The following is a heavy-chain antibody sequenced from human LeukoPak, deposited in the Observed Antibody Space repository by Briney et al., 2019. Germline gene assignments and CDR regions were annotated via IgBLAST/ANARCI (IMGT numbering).Heavy chain of an antibody. CDR1: GYSFTSYW. Sequence: GEPLKISWKGSGYSFTSYWIGWVRQMPGKGLEGRGIIYPGDSDTRYSPSFQGQVTISADQSISTAYLQWSSLKASDTAMYYCARREVTAAAFDYWGQGTLVTVSS. CDR3: ARREVTAAAFDY. CDR2: IYPGDSDT. V-gene: IGHV5-51*01. J-gene: IGHJ4*02. D-gene: IGHD2-21*02.